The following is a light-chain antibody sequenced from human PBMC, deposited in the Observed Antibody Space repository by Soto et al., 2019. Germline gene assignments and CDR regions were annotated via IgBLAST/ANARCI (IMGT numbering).Light chain of an antibody. CDR1: SSNIGRNV. CDR2: NDN. J-gene: IGLJ3*02. CDR3: AAWDNSLKGWV. V-gene: IGLV1-44*01. Sequence: QSALSQPPSASGTPGQRVTISCSGSSSNIGRNVVYWYQQFPGTAPKLLIHNDNRRPSGVPDRVSGSKSGTSASLAISGLQSEDEANYYCAAWDNSLKGWVFGGGTKVTV.